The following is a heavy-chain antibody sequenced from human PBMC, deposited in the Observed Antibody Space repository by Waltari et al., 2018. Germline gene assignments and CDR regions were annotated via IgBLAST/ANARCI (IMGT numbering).Heavy chain of an antibody. Sequence: EVQRVESGGGLVQPGWSLRLSCAASGFTFSSYEINWVRQAPGKGLEWVSYISSSGSTIYYADSVKGRVTISRDNAKNSLYLQMNSLRAEDTAVYYCAGGYSSSWYVFDYWGQGTLVTVSS. CDR2: ISSSGSTI. CDR1: GFTFSSYE. CDR3: AGGYSSSWYVFDY. D-gene: IGHD6-13*01. J-gene: IGHJ4*02. V-gene: IGHV3-48*03.